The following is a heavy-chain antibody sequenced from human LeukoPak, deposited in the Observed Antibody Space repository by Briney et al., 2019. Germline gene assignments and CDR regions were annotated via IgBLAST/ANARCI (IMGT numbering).Heavy chain of an antibody. CDR1: GFTFSTYT. CDR3: ARFAAGGSYYYYMDV. Sequence: GGSLRLSCAASGFTFSTYTMNWVRQPPGKGLEWVSNIGTSSCTIYYADSVKGRFTISRDNAKNSLYLQMNSLRADDTAVYYCARFAAGGSYYYYMDVWGKGTTVTVSS. CDR2: IGTSSCTI. D-gene: IGHD6-25*01. J-gene: IGHJ6*03. V-gene: IGHV3-48*01.